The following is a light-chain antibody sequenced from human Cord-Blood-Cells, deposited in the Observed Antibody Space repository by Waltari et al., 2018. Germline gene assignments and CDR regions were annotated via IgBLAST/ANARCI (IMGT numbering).Light chain of an antibody. V-gene: IGKV3-11*01. CDR3: QQRSNWPPRLT. CDR1: KSVSSY. J-gene: IGKJ4*01. CDR2: DAS. Sequence: EIVLTQSPATLSLSPGERATLSSRASKSVSSYLAWYQQKPGQAPRLLIYDASNRATGIPARFSGSGSGTDFTLTISSLEPEDFAVYYCQQRSNWPPRLTFGGGTKVEIK.